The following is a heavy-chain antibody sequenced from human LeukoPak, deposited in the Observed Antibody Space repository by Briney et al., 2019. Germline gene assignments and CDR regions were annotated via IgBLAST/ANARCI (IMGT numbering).Heavy chain of an antibody. CDR2: INRDGSIT. D-gene: IGHD4-17*01. CDR3: ARGLGIFDHGDYPGGIY. CDR1: GFTFSSYW. Sequence: PGGSLRLSSAASGFTFSSYWMHWVRQVPGKGLVWDALINRDGSITTYADSVEGRFTISRDNAKNTLYLQMSSLRAEDTAVYYCARGLGIFDHGDYPGGIYWGQGTLVTVSS. J-gene: IGHJ4*02. V-gene: IGHV3-74*01.